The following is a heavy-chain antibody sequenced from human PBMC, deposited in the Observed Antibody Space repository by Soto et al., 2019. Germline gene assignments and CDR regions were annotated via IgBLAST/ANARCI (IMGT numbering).Heavy chain of an antibody. CDR2: ISYDDTIK. Sequence: SLRLSCAASGFTFSSYGMHWVRQAPGKGLEWVAVISYDDTIKYYGGSVKGRFTVSRDNSKTTLFLQMNSLLTDDTAVYYCAKGSRPAPYYYYTMDVWGQGTPVTVSS. CDR1: GFTFSSYG. V-gene: IGHV3-30*18. J-gene: IGHJ6*02. CDR3: AKGSRPAPYYYYTMDV.